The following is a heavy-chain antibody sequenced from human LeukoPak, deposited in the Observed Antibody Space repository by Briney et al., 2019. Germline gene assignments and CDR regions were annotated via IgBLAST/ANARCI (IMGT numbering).Heavy chain of an antibody. J-gene: IGHJ4*02. CDR3: AKSRPWGSNNYDYFDY. D-gene: IGHD4-11*01. V-gene: IGHV3-23*01. CDR1: GFTFNNYA. Sequence: PGESLRLSCAASGFTFNNYAMSWVRQAPGKGLEWVSAISAGGGTTYYADSVKGRFTISRDNSKTTLYLQMNSLRAEDTALYYCAKSRPWGSNNYDYFDYWGQGTLATVSS. CDR2: ISAGGGTT.